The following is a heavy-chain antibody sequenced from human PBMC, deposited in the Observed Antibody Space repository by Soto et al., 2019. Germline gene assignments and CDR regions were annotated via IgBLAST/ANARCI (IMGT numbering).Heavy chain of an antibody. J-gene: IGHJ6*02. D-gene: IGHD5-12*01. V-gene: IGHV4-30-4*01. CDR3: AREAHSGYDPEGCYYGMDV. CDR2: IYYSGST. CDR1: GGSISSGDYY. Sequence: NPSETLSLTCTVSGGSISSGDYYWSWIRQPPGKGLEWIGYIYYSGSTYYNPSLKSRVTISVDTSKNQFSLKLSSVTAADTAVYYCAREAHSGYDPEGCYYGMDVWGQGTTVTVSS.